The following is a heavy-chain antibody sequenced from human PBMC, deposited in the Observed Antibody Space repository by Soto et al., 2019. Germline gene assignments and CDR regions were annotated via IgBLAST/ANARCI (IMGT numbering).Heavy chain of an antibody. Sequence: EVQLVESGGGVVRPGGSLRLSCAASGFSFDDYGMSWVRQGPGKGLEWVSGINWNGGSTGYADSVKGRFTISRDNAKNSLYLQMNSLRAEDTALYHCARGRFVCSRTSCNYWYFDLWGRGTLVTVSS. D-gene: IGHD2-2*01. CDR2: INWNGGST. V-gene: IGHV3-20*01. CDR1: GFSFDDYG. J-gene: IGHJ2*01. CDR3: ARGRFVCSRTSCNYWYFDL.